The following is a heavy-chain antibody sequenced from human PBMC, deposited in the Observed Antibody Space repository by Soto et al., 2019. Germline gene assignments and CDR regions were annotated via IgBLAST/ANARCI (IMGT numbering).Heavy chain of an antibody. CDR1: GYTFTSYA. V-gene: IGHV1-3*01. CDR2: INAGNGNT. D-gene: IGHD6-13*01. Sequence: ASVEVSCKASGYTFTSYAMHWVRQAPGQRLEWMGWINAGNGNTKYSQKFQGRVTITRDTSASTAYMELSSLRSEDTAVYYCARGAQSSSFVDYWGQGTLVTVSS. J-gene: IGHJ4*02. CDR3: ARGAQSSSFVDY.